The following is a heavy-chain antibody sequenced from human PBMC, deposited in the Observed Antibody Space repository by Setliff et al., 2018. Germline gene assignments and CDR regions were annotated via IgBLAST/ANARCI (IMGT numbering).Heavy chain of an antibody. V-gene: IGHV1-69*05. Sequence: SVKVSCKASGGTFSSYGISWVRQAPGQGLEWMGGTIPMFGTTNYARKFQGRVTIITDESTNTAYVELRSLRSDDTAVYYCARDRATVVAPPTSTLFDPWGQGTLVTVTS. J-gene: IGHJ5*02. D-gene: IGHD2-2*01. CDR1: GGTFSSYG. CDR2: TIPMFGTT. CDR3: ARDRATVVAPPTSTLFDP.